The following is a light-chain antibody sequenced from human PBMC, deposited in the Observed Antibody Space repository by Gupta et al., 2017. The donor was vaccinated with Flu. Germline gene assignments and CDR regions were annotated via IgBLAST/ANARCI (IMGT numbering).Light chain of an antibody. Sequence: SPSSLSASVGDRVTITCRASQSISSHLNWCQQKPGKAPKLLIYAASRLQSGVPSRFSGSGLGTDFTLTISSLQPEDFATYYCQQSYSTVTFGGGTKVEIK. V-gene: IGKV1-39*01. J-gene: IGKJ4*01. CDR2: AAS. CDR3: QQSYSTVT. CDR1: QSISSH.